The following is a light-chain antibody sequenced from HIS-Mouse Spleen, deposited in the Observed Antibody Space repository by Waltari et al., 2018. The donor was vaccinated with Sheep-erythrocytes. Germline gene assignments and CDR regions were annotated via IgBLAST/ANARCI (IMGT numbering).Light chain of an antibody. J-gene: IGKJ4*01. V-gene: IGKV1-33*01. CDR2: DAS. CDR3: HQYDNLLALT. Sequence: DIQMTQSPSSLSASVGDRVTITCQASQDISNYLNWDQQKPGKDPKLLIYDASNLETGVPARFSGSGSGTDFTYTISSLQPEDIATYYCHQYDNLLALTFGGGTKVEIK. CDR1: QDISNY.